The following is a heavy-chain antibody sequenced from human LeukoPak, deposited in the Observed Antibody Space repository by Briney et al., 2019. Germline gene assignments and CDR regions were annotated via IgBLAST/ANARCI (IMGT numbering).Heavy chain of an antibody. CDR1: GYTFTSYY. J-gene: IGHJ4*02. D-gene: IGHD3-10*01. CDR3: ARSVRRHDYGDY. V-gene: IGHV1-46*01. CDR2: INPSGGST. Sequence: ASVKVSCKASGYTFTSYYMHWVRQAPGQGLEWMGVINPSGGSTSYALKFQGRVTMTRDTSTSTVYMELSSLRSEDTAVYYCARSVRRHDYGDYWGQGTLVTVSS.